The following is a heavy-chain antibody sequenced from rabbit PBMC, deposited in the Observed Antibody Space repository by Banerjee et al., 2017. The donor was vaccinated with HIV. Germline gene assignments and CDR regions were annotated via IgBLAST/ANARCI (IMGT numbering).Heavy chain of an antibody. CDR2: IGTGDGNT. CDR1: GFDLNNYYY. Sequence: QEQLVESGGDLVKPEGSLTLTCKASGFDLNNYYYMCWVRQAPGKGLEWIGGIGTGDGNTYYASWAKGPFTISKTSSTTVTLQMTSLTAADTATYFCARSLSGIDYDLWGPGTLVTVS. V-gene: IGHV1S45*01. D-gene: IGHD1-1*01. J-gene: IGHJ6*01. CDR3: ARSLSGIDYDL.